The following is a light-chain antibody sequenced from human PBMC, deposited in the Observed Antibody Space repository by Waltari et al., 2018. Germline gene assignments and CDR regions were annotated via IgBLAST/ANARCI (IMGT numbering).Light chain of an antibody. CDR3: QHYVSLPAT. V-gene: IGKV3-20*01. CDR2: GAS. CDR1: QSVSRS. J-gene: IGKJ1*01. Sequence: EIVLTPSPGSLSSSPGARVTLSCRASQSVSRSLAWYQQKPGQAPRLLIFGASNRATGIPDRFSGSGSGTDFSLTISRLEPEDFAVYYCQHYVSLPATFGQGTKVEIK.